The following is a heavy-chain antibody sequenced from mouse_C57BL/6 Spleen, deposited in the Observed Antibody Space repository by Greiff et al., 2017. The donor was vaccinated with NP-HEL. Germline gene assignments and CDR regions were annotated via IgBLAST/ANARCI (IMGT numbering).Heavy chain of an antibody. CDR2: INPSTGGT. CDR3: ARFYGTYFDY. J-gene: IGHJ2*01. D-gene: IGHD2-1*01. Sequence: VQLKQSGPELVKPGASVKISCKASGYSFTGYYMNWVKQSPEKSLEWIGEINPSTGGTTYNQKFKAKATLTVDKSSSTAYMQLKSLTSEDSAVYYCARFYGTYFDYWGQGTTLTVSS. CDR1: GYSFTGYY. V-gene: IGHV1-42*01.